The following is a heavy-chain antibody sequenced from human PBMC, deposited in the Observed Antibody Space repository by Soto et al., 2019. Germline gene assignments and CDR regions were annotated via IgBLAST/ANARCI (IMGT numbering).Heavy chain of an antibody. J-gene: IGHJ4*02. Sequence: EVQLLESGGDLAQPGGSLRLSCAASGFAFSSSAMAWIRQTPGKGLQWVSAITVAGGGIYYADSVKGRFTISRDNSKKTLYLQMNSLSAEDTAQYFCAKWPPSPKMGVTSHWGQGTLVTVSS. CDR1: GFAFSSSA. V-gene: IGHV3-23*01. CDR3: AKWPPSPKMGVTSH. CDR2: ITVAGGGI. D-gene: IGHD1-26*01.